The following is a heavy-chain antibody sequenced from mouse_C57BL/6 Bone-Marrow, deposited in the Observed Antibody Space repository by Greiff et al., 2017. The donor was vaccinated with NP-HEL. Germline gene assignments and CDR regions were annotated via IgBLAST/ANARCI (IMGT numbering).Heavy chain of an antibody. CDR2: IYPGDGDT. CDR3: GRSLEAPFAY. CDR1: GYAISSSW. V-gene: IGHV1-82*01. J-gene: IGHJ3*01. Sequence: QVQLQQSGPELVKPGASVKISCKASGYAISSSWMNWVKQRPGKGLEWIGRIYPGDGDTNYNGKFQGKATLTADKPSSTAYMQLSSLSSEDSAVYLCGRSLEAPFAYWGQGTQVTVSA.